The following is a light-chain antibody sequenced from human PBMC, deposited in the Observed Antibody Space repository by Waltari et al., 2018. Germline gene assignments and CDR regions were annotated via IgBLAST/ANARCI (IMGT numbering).Light chain of an antibody. Sequence: QSVLTQSPSASGTPGQRVTISCSGSRPNIGTNSVYWYQQFPGSAPRLLVYAENQGPSGVPDRFSGSKSGTSASLAISGLQSEDEADYYCASWDDSLNGMVLGGGTKLTVL. V-gene: IGLV1-44*01. CDR2: AEN. J-gene: IGLJ3*02. CDR3: ASWDDSLNGMV. CDR1: RPNIGTNS.